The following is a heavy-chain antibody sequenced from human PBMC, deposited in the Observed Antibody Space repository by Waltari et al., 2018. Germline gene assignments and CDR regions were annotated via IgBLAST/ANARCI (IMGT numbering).Heavy chain of an antibody. CDR1: ALTFRTPG. D-gene: IGHD3-10*01. CDR3: ARDVPNSGRGGFDF. J-gene: IGHJ3*01. CDR2: IRFDGTNT. Sequence: QVQLVESGGTVVQPGGSLRLSCIASALTFRTPGIHWVRQAPGKGLEWVAFIRFDGTNTHYAESVKGRFTISRDNSKNTVYLQMNSLRDEDTGMYYCARDVPNSGRGGFDFWGHGTMVTVSS. V-gene: IGHV3-30*02.